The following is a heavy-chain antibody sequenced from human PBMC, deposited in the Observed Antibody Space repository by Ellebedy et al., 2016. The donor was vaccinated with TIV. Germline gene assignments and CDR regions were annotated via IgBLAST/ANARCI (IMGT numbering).Heavy chain of an antibody. J-gene: IGHJ6*02. V-gene: IGHV4-39*01. CDR1: GGSISSSSCY. CDR2: IYYSGRT. CDR3: ARLAYSSSSRDQYYGMDV. D-gene: IGHD6-6*01. Sequence: SETLSLTXTVSGGSISSSSCYWGWIRPPPGTGLEWIGSIYYSGRTYYNPSLKSRVIISVDTSKNQFSLRLSSVTAADTAVYYCARLAYSSSSRDQYYGMDVWGQGTTVTVSS.